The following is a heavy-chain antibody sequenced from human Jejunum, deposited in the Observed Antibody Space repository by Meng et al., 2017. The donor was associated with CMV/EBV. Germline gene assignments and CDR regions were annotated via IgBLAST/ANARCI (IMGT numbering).Heavy chain of an antibody. J-gene: IGHJ6*02. V-gene: IGHV3-9*01. CDR2: IVWHSVSI. D-gene: IGHD3-16*01. Sequence: SFDDYAMHWVRQAPGKGLEWVSGIVWHSVSIGYADSVKGRFTISRDNAKNSLYLQMNSLRPEDTALYYCAKVTMPGQRGTGGLDVWGQGTTVTVSS. CDR1: SFDDYA. CDR3: AKVTMPGQRGTGGLDV.